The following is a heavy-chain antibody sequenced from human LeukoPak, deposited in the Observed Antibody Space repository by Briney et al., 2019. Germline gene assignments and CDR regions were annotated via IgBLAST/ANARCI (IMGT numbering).Heavy chain of an antibody. D-gene: IGHD3/OR15-3a*01. Sequence: GGSLRLSCAASGFTLSSYWMYWVRQAPGKGLEYVSRINNDGSGTTYADSVKGRFTISRDNAKSTVYLQMNSLRPGDTAMFYCARGGLDHAFDLWGQGTMVSVSS. J-gene: IGHJ3*01. CDR2: INNDGSGT. CDR1: GFTLSSYW. V-gene: IGHV3-74*01. CDR3: ARGGLDHAFDL.